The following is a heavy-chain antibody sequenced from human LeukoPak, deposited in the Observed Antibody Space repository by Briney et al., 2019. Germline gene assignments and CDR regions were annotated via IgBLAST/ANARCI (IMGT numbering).Heavy chain of an antibody. Sequence: SVKVSCKASGGTFSSYAISWVRQAPGQGLEWMGGIIPIFGTANYAQKFQGRVTITADESTSTAHMELSSLRSEDTAVYYCARLDYGDYGGNDYWGQGTLVTVSS. D-gene: IGHD4-17*01. CDR1: GGTFSSYA. J-gene: IGHJ4*02. V-gene: IGHV1-69*13. CDR2: IIPIFGTA. CDR3: ARLDYGDYGGNDY.